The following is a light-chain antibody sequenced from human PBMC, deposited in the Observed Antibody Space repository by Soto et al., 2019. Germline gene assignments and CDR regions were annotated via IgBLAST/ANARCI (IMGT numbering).Light chain of an antibody. CDR1: QSISSTY. Sequence: EIVLTQSPDTLSLSPGERATLSCRASQSISSTYLAWFQQKPGQTPRLLISGASSRATGIPERFSGSGSGTDFTLTISSLQSEDFAVYYCQQYNNWPPWTFGQGTKVEIK. CDR2: GAS. CDR3: QQYNNWPPWT. J-gene: IGKJ1*01. V-gene: IGKV3-20*01.